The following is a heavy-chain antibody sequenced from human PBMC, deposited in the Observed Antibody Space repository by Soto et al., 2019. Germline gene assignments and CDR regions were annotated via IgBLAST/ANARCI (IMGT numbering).Heavy chain of an antibody. CDR1: GGAISSYY. Sequence: ETLSLTSPVSGGAISSYYWRWIRQPAGKGLEGIGRIDTSGSTNYNPSLKSRVTMSVDTSKNQFSLKLSSVTAADTAVYYCARDRLYYDFWSGYYGPCAHYYYGMDVWGQGTTVTVS. CDR3: ARDRLYYDFWSGYYGPCAHYYYGMDV. J-gene: IGHJ6*02. CDR2: IDTSGST. D-gene: IGHD3-3*01. V-gene: IGHV4-4*07.